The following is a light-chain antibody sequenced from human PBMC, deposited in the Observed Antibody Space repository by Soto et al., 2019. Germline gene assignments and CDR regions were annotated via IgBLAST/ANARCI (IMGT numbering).Light chain of an antibody. Sequence: QSVLTQPPSASGTPGQRVTISCSGSSSNIGSNYVYWYQQLPGTAPKLLIYSDYQRPSGVPDRFSGSKSGTSASLAISGLRSEDESDYYCGAWDDSLRGVVFGGGTQLTVL. CDR3: GAWDDSLRGVV. CDR2: SDY. CDR1: SSNIGSNY. V-gene: IGLV1-47*02. J-gene: IGLJ2*01.